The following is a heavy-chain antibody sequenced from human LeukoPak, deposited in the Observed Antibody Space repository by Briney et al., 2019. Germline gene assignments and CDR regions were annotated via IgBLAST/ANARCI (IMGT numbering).Heavy chain of an antibody. CDR1: GGSFSGYY. CDR2: INHSGST. Sequence: SETLSLTCAVYGGSFSGYYWSWIRQPPGKGLEWIGEINHSGSTNYNPSLKSRVTISVDTSKNQFSLKLSSVTAAETAVYYCARVLRYFDWLLFHWYFDLWGRGTLVTVSS. J-gene: IGHJ2*01. CDR3: ARVLRYFDWLLFHWYFDL. V-gene: IGHV4-34*01. D-gene: IGHD3-9*01.